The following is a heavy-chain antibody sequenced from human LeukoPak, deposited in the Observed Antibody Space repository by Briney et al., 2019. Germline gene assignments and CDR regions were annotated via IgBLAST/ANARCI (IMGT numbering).Heavy chain of an antibody. CDR2: IIPIFGTA. J-gene: IGHJ6*03. V-gene: IGHV1-69*05. D-gene: IGHD6-19*01. CDR1: GGTFSSYA. Sequence: GASVKVSCKASGGTFSSYAISWVRQAPGQGLEWMGGIIPIFGTANYAQKFQGRVTITTDESTSTAYMELSSLRSEDTAVYYCARSSGGYDGYYYYMDVWGKGTTVTVSS. CDR3: ARSSGGYDGYYYYMDV.